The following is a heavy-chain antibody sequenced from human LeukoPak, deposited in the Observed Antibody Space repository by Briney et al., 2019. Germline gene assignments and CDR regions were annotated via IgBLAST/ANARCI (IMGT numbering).Heavy chain of an antibody. V-gene: IGHV3-11*01. J-gene: IGHJ4*02. CDR2: ISSSGSTI. Sequence: GGSLRLSCAASGFTFSDYYMSWIRQAPGKGLEWVSYISSSGSTIYYADSVKGRFTIPRDNAKNSLYLQMNSLRAEDTAVYYCARLHDFWSGYYGLFDYWGQGTLVTVSS. D-gene: IGHD3-3*01. CDR1: GFTFSDYY. CDR3: ARLHDFWSGYYGLFDY.